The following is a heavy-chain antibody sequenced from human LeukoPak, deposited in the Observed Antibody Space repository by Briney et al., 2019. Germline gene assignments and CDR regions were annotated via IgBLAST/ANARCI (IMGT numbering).Heavy chain of an antibody. V-gene: IGHV3-30-3*01. CDR3: ARDRVGATDYFDY. CDR1: GFTFSSYA. Sequence: GGYLRLSCAASGFTFSSYAMHWVRQAPGKGLEWVAVRSYDGSNKYYADSVKGRFTISRDNSKNTLYLQMNSLRAEDTAVYYCARDRVGATDYFDYWGQGTLVTVSS. CDR2: RSYDGSNK. D-gene: IGHD1-26*01. J-gene: IGHJ4*02.